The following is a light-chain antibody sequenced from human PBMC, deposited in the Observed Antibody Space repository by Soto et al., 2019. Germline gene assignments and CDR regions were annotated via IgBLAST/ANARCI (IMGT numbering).Light chain of an antibody. V-gene: IGKV3-11*01. CDR3: RQRSDSSPLT. Sequence: EIVLTQSPATLSLSPGDRATLSCRASQSVFGYLAWYQHKPGQAPRLLIYDAYNRETGVPARFSGSGSDTDFSFIIISIEPEDDSVYYCRQRSDSSPLTFGGGTKVEIK. CDR2: DAY. CDR1: QSVFGY. J-gene: IGKJ4*02.